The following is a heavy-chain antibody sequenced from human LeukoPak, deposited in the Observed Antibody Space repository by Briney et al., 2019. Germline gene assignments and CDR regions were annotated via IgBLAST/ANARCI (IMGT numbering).Heavy chain of an antibody. J-gene: IGHJ5*02. CDR1: GYTFTSYD. D-gene: IGHD3-10*01. CDR3: ARDRMVRGVKGTDWVDP. V-gene: IGHV1-8*03. Sequence: GASVKVSCKASGYTFTSYDINRVRQATGQGLEWMGWMNPNSGNTGYAQKFQGRVTITRNTSIGIAYMELSSLRSEDTAMYYCARDRMVRGVKGTDWVDPWGQGTLVTVSS. CDR2: MNPNSGNT.